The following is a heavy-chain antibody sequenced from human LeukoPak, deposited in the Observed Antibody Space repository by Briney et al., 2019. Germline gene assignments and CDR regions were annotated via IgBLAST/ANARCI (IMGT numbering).Heavy chain of an antibody. CDR3: ARSFLGGWYYFDY. V-gene: IGHV4-34*01. CDR1: GGSFSGYY. D-gene: IGHD6-19*01. J-gene: IGHJ4*02. Sequence: SETLSLTCAVYGGSFSGYYWSWIRQSPGKGLEWIGEINHSGSTNYNPSLKSRVTISVDTSKNQFSLKLSSVTAADTAVYYCARSFLGGWYYFDYWGQGTLVTVSS. CDR2: INHSGST.